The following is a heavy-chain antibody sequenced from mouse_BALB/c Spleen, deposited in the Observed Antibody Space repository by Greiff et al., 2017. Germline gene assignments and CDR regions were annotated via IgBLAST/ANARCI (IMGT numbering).Heavy chain of an antibody. CDR1: GFSLTSYG. D-gene: IGHD1-1*01. Sequence: VKVVESGPGLVAPSQSLSITCTVSGFSLTSYGVHWVRQPPGKGLEWLGVIWAGGSTNYNSALMSRLSISKDNSKSQVFLKMNSLQTDDTAMYYCARASYGPFAYWGQGTLVTVSA. CDR2: IWAGGST. V-gene: IGHV2-9*02. J-gene: IGHJ3*01. CDR3: ARASYGPFAY.